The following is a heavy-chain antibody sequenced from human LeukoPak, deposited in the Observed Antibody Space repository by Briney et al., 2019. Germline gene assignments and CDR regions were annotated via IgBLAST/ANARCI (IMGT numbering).Heavy chain of an antibody. CDR2: FDPEDGET. Sequence: ASVKVSCKVSGYNLTELSMHWVRQAPGKGLEWMGGFDPEDGETIYAQKFQGRVTMTEDTSTDTAYMELSSLRSEDTAVYYCATGLNLVPAAPGDYWGQGTLVTVSS. CDR3: ATGLNLVPAAPGDY. D-gene: IGHD2-2*01. V-gene: IGHV1-24*01. CDR1: GYNLTELS. J-gene: IGHJ4*02.